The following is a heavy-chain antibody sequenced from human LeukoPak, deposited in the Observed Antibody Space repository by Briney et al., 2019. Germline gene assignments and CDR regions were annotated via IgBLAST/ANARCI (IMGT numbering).Heavy chain of an antibody. J-gene: IGHJ5*02. CDR1: GFTFSSYE. V-gene: IGHV3-48*03. D-gene: IGHD4-17*01. CDR3: ARGLYGDYVGVNNWFDP. Sequence: PGGSLRLSCAASGFTFSSYEMNWVRQAPGKGLEWVSYISSSGSTIYYADSVKGRFTISRDNAKNSVFLQMNSLRAEDTAVYYCARGLYGDYVGVNNWFDPWGQGTLITVSS. CDR2: ISSSGSTI.